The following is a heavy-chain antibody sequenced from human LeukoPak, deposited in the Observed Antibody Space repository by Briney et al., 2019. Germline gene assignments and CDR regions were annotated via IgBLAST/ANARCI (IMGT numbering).Heavy chain of an antibody. D-gene: IGHD2-21*01. CDR2: ISSSGSTI. Sequence: GGSLRLSCLASGFTFRDYYMTWIRQAPGEGLEWVSYISSSGSTIYYADSVKGRFTISRDNAKNSLYLQMNSLRAEDTAVYYCARDGGGSILNWFDPWGQGTLVTVSS. CDR1: GFTFRDYY. CDR3: ARDGGGSILNWFDP. V-gene: IGHV3-11*04. J-gene: IGHJ5*02.